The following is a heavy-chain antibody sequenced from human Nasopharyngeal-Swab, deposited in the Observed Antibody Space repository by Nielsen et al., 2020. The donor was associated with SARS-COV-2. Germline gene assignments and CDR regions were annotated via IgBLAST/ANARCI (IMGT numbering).Heavy chain of an antibody. CDR1: GFTFSRYW. Sequence: GGSLRLSCAASGFTFSRYWMSWVRQAPGKGLEWVSIISGSGDTTYYADSVKDRFTISRDNSKNTLYLQTNSLRVEDTAVYYCAKAPYLRGLDVWGQGTTVTVSS. CDR2: ISGSGDTT. J-gene: IGHJ6*02. V-gene: IGHV3-23*01. CDR3: AKAPYLRGLDV. D-gene: IGHD2-21*01.